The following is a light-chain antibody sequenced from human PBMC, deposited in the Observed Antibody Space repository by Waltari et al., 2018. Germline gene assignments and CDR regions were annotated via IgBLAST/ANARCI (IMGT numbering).Light chain of an antibody. J-gene: IGLJ1*01. CDR2: DVS. V-gene: IGLV2-14*03. Sequence: QSALTQPASVSGSPGQSITISCTGTSSDVGGYNSVSWYQQHPGKDPKLMIYDVSYRPAGVPMPFPVSKSGKTASLTISGIRSEGESDYSCTSYISSSTRYVFGAGTKVTVL. CDR1: SSDVGGYNS. CDR3: TSYISSSTRYV.